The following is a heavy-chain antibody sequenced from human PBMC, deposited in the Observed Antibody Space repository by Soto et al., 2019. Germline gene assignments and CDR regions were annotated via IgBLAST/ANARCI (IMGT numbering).Heavy chain of an antibody. V-gene: IGHV4-4*02. CDR2: IYHSGST. CDR1: GGSISSSNW. J-gene: IGHJ4*02. D-gene: IGHD4-17*01. CDR3: ASQSDDYGDFDY. Sequence: SETLSLTCAVSGGSISSSNWWSWVRQPPGKGLEWIGEIYHSGSTNYNPSLKSRVTISVDKSKNQFSLKLSSVTAADTAVYYCASQSDDYGDFDYWGQGTLVTVSS.